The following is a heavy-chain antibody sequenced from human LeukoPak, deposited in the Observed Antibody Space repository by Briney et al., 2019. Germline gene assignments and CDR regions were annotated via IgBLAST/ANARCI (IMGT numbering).Heavy chain of an antibody. J-gene: IGHJ6*03. CDR1: GYTFTSYD. Sequence: ASVKVSCKASGYTFTSYDINWARQATGQGLEWMGWMNPNSGNTGYAQKFQGRVTMTRNTSISTAYMELSSLRSEDTAVYYCARARFGELLQGSYYYYYYMDVWGKGTTVTVSS. V-gene: IGHV1-8*01. D-gene: IGHD3-10*01. CDR3: ARARFGELLQGSYYYYYYMDV. CDR2: MNPNSGNT.